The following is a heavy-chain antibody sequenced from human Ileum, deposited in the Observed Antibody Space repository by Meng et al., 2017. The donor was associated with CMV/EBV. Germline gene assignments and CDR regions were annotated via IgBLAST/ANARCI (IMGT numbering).Heavy chain of an antibody. D-gene: IGHD2-2*01. CDR1: GFTFSSYW. V-gene: IGHV3-7*01. Sequence: GGSLRLSCAASGFTFSSYWMSWVRQAPGKGLEWVANIKQDGREKYYVDSVKGRFTISRDNAKNSLYLQMNSLRAEDTAVYYCARRGPGYCSSTSCSSYWFDPWGQGTLVTVSS. CDR3: ARRGPGYCSSTSCSSYWFDP. J-gene: IGHJ5*02. CDR2: IKQDGREK.